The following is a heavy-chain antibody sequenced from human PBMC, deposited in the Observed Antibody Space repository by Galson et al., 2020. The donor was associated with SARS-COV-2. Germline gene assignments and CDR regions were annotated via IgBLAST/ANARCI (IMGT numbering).Heavy chain of an antibody. CDR2: IYYGGSS. D-gene: IGHD5-12*01. CDR3: ATRSYTGYAHFEY. CDR1: GGSISSGTYY. Sequence: SETLSLTCTVSGGSISSGTYYWSWIRQHPGKGLERIGDIYYGGSSYYNPSLKSRITILVDTSENQFSLKLSSVTAADTAVYYCATRSYTGYAHFEYWGQGTLVTISS. J-gene: IGHJ4*02. V-gene: IGHV4-31*03.